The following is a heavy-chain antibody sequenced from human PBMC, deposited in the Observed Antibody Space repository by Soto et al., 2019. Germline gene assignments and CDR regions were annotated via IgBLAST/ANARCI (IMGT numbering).Heavy chain of an antibody. CDR1: GYSFTSYW. D-gene: IGHD1-7*01. Sequence: GESLKISCKGSGYSFTSYWIGWVHQMPGKGLEWMGIIYPGDSDPKYSPSFQGQVTMSADKSISTAYLHWSSLKASDTAMYYCTRQAMSGTTDYWGQGTLVTVSS. CDR2: IYPGDSDP. J-gene: IGHJ4*02. CDR3: TRQAMSGTTDY. V-gene: IGHV5-51*07.